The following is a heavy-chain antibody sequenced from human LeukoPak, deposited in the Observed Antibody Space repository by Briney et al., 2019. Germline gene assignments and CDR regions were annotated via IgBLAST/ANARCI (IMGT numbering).Heavy chain of an antibody. CDR1: GFTFSNAW. V-gene: IGHV3-15*07. CDR2: IKSKTDGGTT. J-gene: IGHJ4*02. Sequence: GGSLRLSCAASGFTFSNAWMNWVRQAPGKGLEWVGRIKSKTDGGTTDYAAPVKGRFTISRDDSKNTLYLQMNSLKTEDTAVYYCTTRGVIAARPSRGYWGQGTLVTVSS. D-gene: IGHD6-6*01. CDR3: TTRGVIAARPSRGY.